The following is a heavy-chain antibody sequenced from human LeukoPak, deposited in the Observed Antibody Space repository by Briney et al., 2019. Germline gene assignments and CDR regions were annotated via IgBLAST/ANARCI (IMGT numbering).Heavy chain of an antibody. D-gene: IGHD3-22*01. V-gene: IGHV3-53*01. J-gene: IGHJ3*02. CDR3: ARVPPYDSSGYRANDAFDI. CDR1: GFTVSSNY. Sequence: GGSLRLSCAASGFTVSSNYMSWVRQAPGKGLEWVSVIYSGGTTYYADSVKGRFTISRDNSKNTLYLQMNSLRAEDTAVYYCARVPPYDSSGYRANDAFDIWGQGTMVTVSS. CDR2: IYSGGTT.